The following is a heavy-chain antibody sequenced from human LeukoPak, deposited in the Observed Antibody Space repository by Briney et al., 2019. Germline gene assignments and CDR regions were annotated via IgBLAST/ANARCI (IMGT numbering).Heavy chain of an antibody. CDR3: AKSGRDGYNYYFDY. CDR1: FIFSTYA. D-gene: IGHD5-12*01. J-gene: IGHJ4*02. CDR2: ISGSGGST. V-gene: IGHV3-23*01. Sequence: GGSLRLSCAASFIFSTYAMNWVRQAPGKGLEWVSAISGSGGSTYYADSVKGRFTISRDNSKNTLYLQMNSLRAEDTAVYYCAKSGRDGYNYYFDYWGQGTLVTVSS.